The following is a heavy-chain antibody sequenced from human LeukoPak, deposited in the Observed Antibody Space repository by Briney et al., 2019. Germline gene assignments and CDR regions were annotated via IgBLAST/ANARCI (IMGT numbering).Heavy chain of an antibody. D-gene: IGHD6-13*01. CDR3: AKNLSWGATDY. CDR1: GFVFSNNW. CDR2: INSDGSSI. V-gene: IGHV3-74*01. Sequence: GGSLRLSCAASGFVFSNNWMYWVRQAPGRGLVWVSRINSDGSSIAYADSMKGRFTISRDNAKNTLFLQMNSLTVEDTAMYYCAKNLSWGATDYWGQGTLVTVSS. J-gene: IGHJ4*02.